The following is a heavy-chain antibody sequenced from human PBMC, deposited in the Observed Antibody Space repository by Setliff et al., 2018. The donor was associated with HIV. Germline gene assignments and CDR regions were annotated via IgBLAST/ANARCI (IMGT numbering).Heavy chain of an antibody. J-gene: IGHJ4*02. CDR3: AKLPHSSAWYSPFYYFEY. Sequence: GGSLRLSCAASGFTFSSYEMNWVRQAPGKGLEWVSYIGNSGSPIYYADSVRGRFTISRDNSKNTLFLEMSSLSADDTAIYYCAKLPHSSAWYSPFYYFEYWGQGTLVTVSS. V-gene: IGHV3-48*03. CDR2: IGNSGSPI. D-gene: IGHD6-19*01. CDR1: GFTFSSYE.